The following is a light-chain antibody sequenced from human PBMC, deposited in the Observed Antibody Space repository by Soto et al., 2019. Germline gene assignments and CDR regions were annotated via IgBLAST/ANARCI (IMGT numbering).Light chain of an antibody. CDR2: DTS. V-gene: IGKV3-20*01. CDR3: QQYGSSPT. Sequence: EIVLMQSPGTLSLSPGEGATLSCRASQSVNSNYLAWYQQKPGQAPTVLIFDTSRRATGVPDRFSGSGSGTDFTLTISRLEPEDFAVYYCQQYGSSPTFGQGTKVDIK. CDR1: QSVNSNY. J-gene: IGKJ1*01.